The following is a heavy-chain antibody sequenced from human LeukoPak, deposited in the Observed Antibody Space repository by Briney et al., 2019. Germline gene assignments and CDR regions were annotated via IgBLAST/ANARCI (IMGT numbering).Heavy chain of an antibody. Sequence: GGSLRLSCAASGFTFSSYAMSWVRQAPGKGLEWVSAISGSGGSTYYAVSVKGRFTISRDNSNNTLYLQMNSLRAEDTAGYYCAKDPSGIVVVPAAMSDYWGQGTLVTVSS. CDR2: ISGSGGST. CDR1: GFTFSSYA. J-gene: IGHJ4*02. CDR3: AKDPSGIVVVPAAMSDY. D-gene: IGHD2-2*01. V-gene: IGHV3-23*01.